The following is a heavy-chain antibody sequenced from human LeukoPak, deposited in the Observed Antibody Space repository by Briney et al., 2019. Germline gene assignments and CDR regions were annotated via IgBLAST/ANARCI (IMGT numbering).Heavy chain of an antibody. CDR1: GYTFTGYY. Sequence: ASVKVSCKASGYTFTGYYMHWVRQAPGQGLEWMGRINPNSGGTNYAQRFQGRVTMARDTSISTAYMELSGLRSDDTAVYYCARTAPITVFGVVEGLSDYWGQGTLVTVSS. CDR3: ARTAPITVFGVVEGLSDY. J-gene: IGHJ4*02. CDR2: INPNSGGT. V-gene: IGHV1-2*06. D-gene: IGHD3-3*01.